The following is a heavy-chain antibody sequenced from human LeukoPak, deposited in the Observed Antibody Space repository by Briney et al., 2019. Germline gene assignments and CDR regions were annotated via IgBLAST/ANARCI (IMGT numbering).Heavy chain of an antibody. V-gene: IGHV1-2*06. CDR2: INPNSGDT. Sequence: ASVKVSCKASGYTFTSYYMHWVRQAPGQGLEWMGRINPNSGDTNYAQKFQGRVTMTRDTSISTAYMELSRLMSDDTDTAVYYCARAYYYDSSAYYYDSWGQGTLVTVSS. CDR3: ARAYYYDSSAYYYDS. CDR1: GYTFTSYY. D-gene: IGHD3-22*01. J-gene: IGHJ5*01.